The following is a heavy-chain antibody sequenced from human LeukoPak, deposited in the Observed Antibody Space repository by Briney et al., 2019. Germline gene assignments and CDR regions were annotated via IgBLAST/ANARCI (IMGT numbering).Heavy chain of an antibody. CDR3: ASELTVVLNAFDI. CDR2: IRYDGSNK. V-gene: IGHV3-30*02. J-gene: IGHJ3*02. CDR1: GFTFSSYG. D-gene: IGHD3-22*01. Sequence: GGSLRLSCAASGFTFSSYGMHWVRQAPGKGLDWVAFIRYDGSNKYYADSVKGRFTISRDNSKNTLYLQMNSLRAEDAAVYYCASELTVVLNAFDIWGQGTMVTVSS.